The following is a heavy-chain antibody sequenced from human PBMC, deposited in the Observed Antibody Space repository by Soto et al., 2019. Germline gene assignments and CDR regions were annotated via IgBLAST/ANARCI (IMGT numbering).Heavy chain of an antibody. CDR2: IGDSGSKT. V-gene: IGHV3-23*01. D-gene: IGHD4-17*01. CDR3: VKQKGVRDADYLYFFDS. Sequence: EVQLLESGGGLRQPGESLGLSCAASGFDFPTYAMNWVRQLPGKGLEWVASIGDSGSKTYYADSVKGRVIIYRDNSMNTVSLQLNNLSAEDTALYYCVKQKGVRDADYLYFFDSWGQGTLVTVSS. CDR1: GFDFPTYA. J-gene: IGHJ4*02.